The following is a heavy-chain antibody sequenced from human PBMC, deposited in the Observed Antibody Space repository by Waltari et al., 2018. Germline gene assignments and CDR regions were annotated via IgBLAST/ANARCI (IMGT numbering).Heavy chain of an antibody. Sequence: DVQLVESGGGLVQPGGSLRLSCAASGFTFSNYWMNWVRQAPGKGLGWVSRIKMDGSTTDYADSVKGRFTISRDNAKNTVSLQMNSLRSEDTAVYYCTKVGILSGYNYGIDVWGQGTTVTVSS. CDR2: IKMDGSTT. V-gene: IGHV3-74*01. CDR1: GFTFSNYW. D-gene: IGHD3-9*01. CDR3: TKVGILSGYNYGIDV. J-gene: IGHJ6*02.